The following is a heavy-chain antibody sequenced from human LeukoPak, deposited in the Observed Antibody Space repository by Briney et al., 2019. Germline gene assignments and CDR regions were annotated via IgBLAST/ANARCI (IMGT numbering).Heavy chain of an antibody. D-gene: IGHD4-17*01. J-gene: IGHJ4*02. V-gene: IGHV1-18*01. CDR3: AREGVGTTPDF. CDR2: ISAYNGNT. Sequence: ASVKVSCKASGYTFTNYGISWVRQAPGQGLEWMGWISAYNGNTNYAQKLQGSVTVTTDTSTSTAYMELRSLRSDDTAVYYCAREGVGTTPDFWGQGTLVTVSS. CDR1: GYTFTNYG.